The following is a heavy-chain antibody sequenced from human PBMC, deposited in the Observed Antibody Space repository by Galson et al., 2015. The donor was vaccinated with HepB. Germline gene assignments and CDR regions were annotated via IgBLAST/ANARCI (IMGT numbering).Heavy chain of an antibody. CDR1: GFTFSSYS. CDR3: AKRDSSSCYFDY. D-gene: IGHD6-13*01. Sequence: SLRLSCAASGFTFSSYSMNWVRQAPGKGLEWVSSISSSSSYIYYADSVKGRFTISRDNAKNSLYLQMNSLRAEDTAVYYCAKRDSSSCYFDYWGQGTLVPVSS. J-gene: IGHJ4*02. CDR2: ISSSSSYI. V-gene: IGHV3-21*01.